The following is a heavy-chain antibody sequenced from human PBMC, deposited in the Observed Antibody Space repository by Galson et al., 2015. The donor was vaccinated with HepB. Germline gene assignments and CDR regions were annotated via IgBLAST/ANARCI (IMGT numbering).Heavy chain of an antibody. D-gene: IGHD1-26*01. CDR3: AKEGGSHVGPR. V-gene: IGHV3-9*01. CDR2: INWNSDNI. Sequence: SLRLSCAASGFSFDDYVMHWVQQAPGKGLEWVSSINWNSDNIGYADSVKGRFTISRDNAKNSLYLQMNSLRPEDTAFYYCAKEGGSHVGPRWGQGTLVTVSS. CDR1: GFSFDDYV. J-gene: IGHJ4*02.